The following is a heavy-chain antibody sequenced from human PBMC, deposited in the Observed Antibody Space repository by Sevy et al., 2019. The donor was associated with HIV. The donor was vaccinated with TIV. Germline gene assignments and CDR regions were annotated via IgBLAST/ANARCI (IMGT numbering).Heavy chain of an antibody. CDR3: AKVGYCSRTTCYSIYYGMDV. CDR1: GFTFSRYA. Sequence: GGSLRLSCAASGFTFSRYAMSWVRQAPGKGLEWVSAITGIGGSTYYGDSVKGRFTVSRDNSKNTLYLQMNSLRAEDTAVYYCAKVGYCSRTTCYSIYYGMDVWGQGTTVTVSS. CDR2: ITGIGGST. V-gene: IGHV3-23*01. D-gene: IGHD2-2*02. J-gene: IGHJ6*02.